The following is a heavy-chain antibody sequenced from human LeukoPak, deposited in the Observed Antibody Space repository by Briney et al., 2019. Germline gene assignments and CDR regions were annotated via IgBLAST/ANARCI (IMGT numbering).Heavy chain of an antibody. V-gene: IGHV4-38-2*01. CDR2: ILDGGSI. D-gene: IGHD3-22*01. J-gene: IGHJ3*01. Sequence: SESLSLTCAVSGYSIGGGDYWCWIRQSPGRRLEWIAIILDGGSIYSNPSLKSRHPLSVDTSKNQFSLKLHSVTAADTAVYYCARMGVSYYYDSSTYYPVAFDVWGQGTMVTVSS. CDR1: GYSIGGGDY. CDR3: ARMGVSYYYDSSTYYPVAFDV.